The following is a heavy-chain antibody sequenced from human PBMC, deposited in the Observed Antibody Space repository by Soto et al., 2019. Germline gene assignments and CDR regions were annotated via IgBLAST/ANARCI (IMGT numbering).Heavy chain of an antibody. D-gene: IGHD6-13*01. J-gene: IGHJ6*02. CDR3: ARAGAAGTAEGYYYYYGMDV. V-gene: IGHV3-74*01. CDR2: INSDGSST. Sequence: GGSLRLSCAASGFTFSSYWMHWVRQAPGKGLVWVSRINSDGSSTSYADSVKGRFTISRDNAKNTLYLQMNSLRAEDTAVYYCARAGAAGTAEGYYYYYGMDVWGQGTTVTVSS. CDR1: GFTFSSYW.